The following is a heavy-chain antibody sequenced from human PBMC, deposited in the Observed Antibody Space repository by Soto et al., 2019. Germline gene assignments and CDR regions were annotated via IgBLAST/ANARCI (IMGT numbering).Heavy chain of an antibody. J-gene: IGHJ4*02. CDR1: GVPVSSGSNH. CDR3: ARDVSDSGWLDC. CDR2: ISHSGNT. Sequence: QVQLQESGPGLVKPSETLSLTCTVSGVPVSSGSNHWSWIRQPPGKGLEWIGYISHSGNTDYSSSLVSRAIISIDTSNNQFSLNLSSVTAADTAVYYCARDVSDSGWLDCWGQGTLVTVSS. D-gene: IGHD5-12*01. V-gene: IGHV4-61*01.